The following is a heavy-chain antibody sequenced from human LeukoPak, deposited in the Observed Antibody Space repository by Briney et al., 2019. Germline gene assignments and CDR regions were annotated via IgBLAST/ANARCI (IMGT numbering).Heavy chain of an antibody. V-gene: IGHV5-51*01. J-gene: IGHJ4*02. CDR1: GYSFTNYW. Sequence: GESLKISCKGSGYSFTNYWIGWVRQMPGKGLEWMGIIYPGDSDTRYSPSFQGQVTISADKSISTAYLQWRSLKASDTAMYFCARRYSGYDPAFDYWGQGTLVTVSS. CDR2: IYPGDSDT. D-gene: IGHD5-12*01. CDR3: ARRYSGYDPAFDY.